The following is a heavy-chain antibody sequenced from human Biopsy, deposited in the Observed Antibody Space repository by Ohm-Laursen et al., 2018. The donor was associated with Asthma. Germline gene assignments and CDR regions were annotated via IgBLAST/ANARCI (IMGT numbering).Heavy chain of an antibody. CDR1: GFTFSTYG. CDR3: ARGAYYDFWSGYSRPIPGYYGMDV. D-gene: IGHD3-3*01. CDR2: ISYDGRNK. V-gene: IGHV3-30*03. J-gene: IGHJ6*02. Sequence: SLRLSCSASGFTFSTYGMHWVRQAPGKGLEWVAVISYDGRNKYYGDSVKGRFTISRDNSKNTVYLQMISLRVEDTSVYYCARGAYYDFWSGYSRPIPGYYGMDVWGHGTTVTVSS.